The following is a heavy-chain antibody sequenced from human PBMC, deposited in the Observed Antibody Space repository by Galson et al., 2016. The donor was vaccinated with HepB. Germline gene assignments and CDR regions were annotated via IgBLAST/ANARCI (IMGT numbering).Heavy chain of an antibody. CDR1: GFSLSTHGVT. J-gene: IGHJ4*02. V-gene: IGHV2-5*02. CDR2: IYWDDDT. CDR3: AQRVGWPAHFEY. D-gene: IGHD2-15*01. Sequence: PALVKPPQTLTLTCTFSGFSLSTHGVTVGWIRQPPGKALEWLAIIYWDDDTRYSPSLQNRLTIAKDTSKNQVVLTMTNMGPVDTATYFCAQRVGWPAHFEYGGQGTRVTVSS.